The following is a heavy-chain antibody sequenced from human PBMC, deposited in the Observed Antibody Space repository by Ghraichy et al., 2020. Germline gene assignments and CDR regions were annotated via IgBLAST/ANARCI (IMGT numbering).Heavy chain of an antibody. CDR1: GFTFNDYW. J-gene: IGHJ5*01. D-gene: IGHD2-15*01. CDR2: INKDGSEK. CDR3: AKNGGWFRFDS. Sequence: GGSLRLSCAASGFTFNDYWMDWVRQAPGKGLEWVANINKDGSEKYYVDSVKGRFTVSRDNAKNSLSLQMNSLRAEDTAVYYCAKNGGWFRFDSWGQGILVTVSS. V-gene: IGHV3-7*01.